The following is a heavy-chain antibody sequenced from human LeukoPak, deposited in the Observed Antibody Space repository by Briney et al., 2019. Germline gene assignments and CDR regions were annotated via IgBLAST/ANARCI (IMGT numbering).Heavy chain of an antibody. D-gene: IGHD3-10*01. CDR1: GFTFKLYW. CDR3: ARVALGSYNWFDP. J-gene: IGHJ5*02. CDR2: INDDGSDT. V-gene: IGHV3-74*01. Sequence: HAGGSLRLSCAASGFTFKLYWMHWVRQVPGKRPVWVSRINDDGSDTIYADSVRGRFTISRDDAKNTVYLQMNNLRAEDTAVYYCARVALGSYNWFDPWGQGTLVTVSS.